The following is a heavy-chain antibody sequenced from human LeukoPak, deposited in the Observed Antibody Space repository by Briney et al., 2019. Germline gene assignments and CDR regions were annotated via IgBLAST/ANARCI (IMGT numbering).Heavy chain of an antibody. Sequence: SETLSLTCAVYVGSFSAYHWNWIRQPPGKGLEWIGEINHSGNTNSNPSLKSRVTISVDTSKNQFSLKVTSVTAADTAVYYCARGQGSYRFFDYWGQGTLVAVSS. CDR1: VGSFSAYH. J-gene: IGHJ4*02. D-gene: IGHD1-26*01. CDR2: INHSGNT. CDR3: ARGQGSYRFFDY. V-gene: IGHV4-34*01.